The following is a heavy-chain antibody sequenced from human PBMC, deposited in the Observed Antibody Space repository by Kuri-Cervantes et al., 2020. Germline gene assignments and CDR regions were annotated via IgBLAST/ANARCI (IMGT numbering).Heavy chain of an antibody. D-gene: IGHD6-19*01. CDR3: ARGTSIAVAGIPGAFDY. J-gene: IGHJ4*02. Sequence: GGSLRLSCAASGFTFSSYWMSWVRQAPGKGLEWVANIKQDGSEKYYVDSVKGRFTISRDNAKNSLYLQMNSLRAEDTAVYYCARGTSIAVAGIPGAFDYWGQGTLVTVSS. V-gene: IGHV3-7*01. CDR2: IKQDGSEK. CDR1: GFTFSSYW.